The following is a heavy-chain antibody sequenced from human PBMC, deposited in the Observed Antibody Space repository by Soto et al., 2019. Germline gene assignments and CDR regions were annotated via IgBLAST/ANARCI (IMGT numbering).Heavy chain of an antibody. J-gene: IGHJ4*02. CDR2: ISSSGSTI. V-gene: IGHV3-11*01. Sequence: QVHLVESGGGLVKPGGSLRLSCAASGFTCSDYYMSWLRQAPGKGLELVSYISSSGSTIYYADSVQGRFTISRDNAKNSLYLQMNSLRAEDTAVYYCARDLCSGGSCYVHFGYWGQGTLVTVSS. D-gene: IGHD2-15*01. CDR1: GFTCSDYY. CDR3: ARDLCSGGSCYVHFGY.